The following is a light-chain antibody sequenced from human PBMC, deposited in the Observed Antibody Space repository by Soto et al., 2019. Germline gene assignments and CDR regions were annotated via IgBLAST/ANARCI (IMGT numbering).Light chain of an antibody. CDR3: SSDTDSLTLYD. CDR1: SSDVGGYNY. Sequence: QSALTQPPSASGSPGQSVTISCTGTSSDVGGYNYVSWYQQHPGKAPKLMIYEVSKRPSGVPDRFSGSKSGNTASLTVSGLQAEDVSDDSSSSDTDSLTLYDFGPVTNVTDL. J-gene: IGLJ1*01. CDR2: EVS. V-gene: IGLV2-8*01.